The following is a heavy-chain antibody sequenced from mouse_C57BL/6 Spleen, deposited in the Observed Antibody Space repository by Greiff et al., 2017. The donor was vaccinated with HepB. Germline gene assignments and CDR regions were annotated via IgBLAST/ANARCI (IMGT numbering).Heavy chain of an antibody. CDR3: ARSPVITTVVYFDY. V-gene: IGHV5-4*01. J-gene: IGHJ2*01. CDR1: GFTFSSYA. D-gene: IGHD1-1*01. CDR2: ISDGGSYT. Sequence: EVQRVESGGGLVKPGGSLKLSCAASGFTFSSYAMSWVRQTPEKRLEWVATISDGGSYTYYPDNVKGRFTISRDNAKNNLYLQMSHLKSEDTAMYYCARSPVITTVVYFDYWGQGTTLTVSS.